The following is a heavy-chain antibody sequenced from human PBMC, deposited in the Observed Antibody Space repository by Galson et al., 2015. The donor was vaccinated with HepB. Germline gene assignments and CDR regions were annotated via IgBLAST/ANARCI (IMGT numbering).Heavy chain of an antibody. CDR1: GGSISRYF. D-gene: IGHD3-3*01. CDR2: IYPSGST. V-gene: IGHV4-4*07. CDR3: ARGPYYDFRGGSLPDPYYFDF. J-gene: IGHJ4*02. Sequence: ETLSLTCTVSGGSISRYFWSWIRQSAGKGLEWIGRIYPSGSTNYNPSLKSRVTISGDTSKNQFSLNLTSVTAADTAVYYCARGPYYDFRGGSLPDPYYFDFWGQGALVTVSS.